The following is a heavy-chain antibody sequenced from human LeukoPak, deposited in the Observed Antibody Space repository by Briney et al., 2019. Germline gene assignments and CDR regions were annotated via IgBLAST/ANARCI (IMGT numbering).Heavy chain of an antibody. CDR3: AKDRGRQYYYDSSGEGNFDY. Sequence: GGSLRLSCAASGLTFSSYAMSWVRQAPGKGLEWVSVISGSGGSTYYADSVKGRFTISRDNPKNTLYLQMNSLRAEDTAVYYCAKDRGRQYYYDSSGEGNFDYWGQGTLVTVSS. CDR1: GLTFSSYA. V-gene: IGHV3-23*01. D-gene: IGHD3-22*01. J-gene: IGHJ4*02. CDR2: ISGSGGST.